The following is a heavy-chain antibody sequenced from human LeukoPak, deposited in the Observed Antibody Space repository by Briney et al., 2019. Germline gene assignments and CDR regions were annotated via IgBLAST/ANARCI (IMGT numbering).Heavy chain of an antibody. J-gene: IGHJ5*02. Sequence: PGGSLRLSCAASGFTFSVYSMNWVRPAPGKGLEWVSSISSGSSFIYYADSLKGRFTVSRDNAKNSLYLQMNRRRAEDKDVYYCARDQAAERWFDPWGQGTLVTVSS. D-gene: IGHD6-13*01. CDR3: ARDQAAERWFDP. CDR2: ISSGSSFI. CDR1: GFTFSVYS. V-gene: IGHV3-21*01.